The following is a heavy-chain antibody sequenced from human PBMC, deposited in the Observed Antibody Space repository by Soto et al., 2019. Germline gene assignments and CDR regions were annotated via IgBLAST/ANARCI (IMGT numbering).Heavy chain of an antibody. J-gene: IGHJ6*02. Sequence: GGSLRLSWAASGFTFSSYAMIWVRQAPGKGLEWVSAISGSGGSTYYADSVKGRFTISRDNSKNTLYLQMNSLRAEDTAVYYCAKTWGQILFVRSGYYYGMDVWGQGTTVTVSS. CDR1: GFTFSSYA. V-gene: IGHV3-23*01. CDR2: ISGSGGST. D-gene: IGHD2-15*01. CDR3: AKTWGQILFVRSGYYYGMDV.